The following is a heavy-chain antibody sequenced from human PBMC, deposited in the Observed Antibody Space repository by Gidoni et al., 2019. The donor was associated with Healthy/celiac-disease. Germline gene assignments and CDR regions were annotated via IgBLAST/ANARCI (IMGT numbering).Heavy chain of an antibody. D-gene: IGHD5-18*01. CDR3: AKDEYSYGFEGWFDP. Sequence: EVQLLESGGGLVQPGGSLRLSCAASGFPFSRYAMSWVRQAPGKGLEGVSAISGSGGSTYYADSVKGRFTISRDNSKNTLYLQMNSLRAEDTAVYYCAKDEYSYGFEGWFDPWGQGTLVTVSS. CDR2: ISGSGGST. J-gene: IGHJ5*02. CDR1: GFPFSRYA. V-gene: IGHV3-23*01.